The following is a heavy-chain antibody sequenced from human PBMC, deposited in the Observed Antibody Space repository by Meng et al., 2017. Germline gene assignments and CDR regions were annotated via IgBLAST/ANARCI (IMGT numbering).Heavy chain of an antibody. CDR3: ARDWFGTLDY. J-gene: IGHJ4*02. D-gene: IGHD3-10*01. CDR2: IGTAGDT. Sequence: GESLKISCAASGFTFSSYDMHWVRQATGKGLEWVSAIGTAGDTYYPGSVKGRFTISRENAKNSLYLQMNSLRAEDTAVYYCARDWFGTLDYWGQGTLVTVSS. CDR1: GFTFSSYD. V-gene: IGHV3-13*01.